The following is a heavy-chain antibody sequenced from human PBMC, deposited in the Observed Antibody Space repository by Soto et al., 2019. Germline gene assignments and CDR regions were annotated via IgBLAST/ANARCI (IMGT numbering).Heavy chain of an antibody. CDR2: IYHSGST. CDR1: GGSISSSNW. CDR3: ARDSPGYCTNGVCQGYYYYGMDV. J-gene: IGHJ6*02. D-gene: IGHD2-8*01. Sequence: QVQLQESGPGLVKPSGTLSLTCAVSGGSISSSNWWSWVRQPPGKGLEWIGEIYHSGSTNYNPSLKSRVTISVDKSKNQFSLKLSSVTAADRAVYYCARDSPGYCTNGVCQGYYYYGMDVWGQGTTVTVSS. V-gene: IGHV4-4*02.